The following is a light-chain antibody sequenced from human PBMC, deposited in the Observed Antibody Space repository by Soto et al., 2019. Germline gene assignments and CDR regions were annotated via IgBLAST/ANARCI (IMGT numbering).Light chain of an antibody. J-gene: IGLJ3*02. CDR2: EVT. Sequence: QSVLTQPPSASGSPGQSVTISCTGTSSDVGAYNYVSWDQQHAGKAPKLVIYEVTKRPSGVPDRFSGSKSANTASLTVSGLQAEDEADYYCSSFASSNTWVFGGGTTVTVL. V-gene: IGLV2-8*01. CDR1: SSDVGAYNY. CDR3: SSFASSNTWV.